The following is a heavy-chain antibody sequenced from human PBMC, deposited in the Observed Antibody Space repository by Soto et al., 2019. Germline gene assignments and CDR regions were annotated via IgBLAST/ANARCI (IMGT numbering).Heavy chain of an antibody. J-gene: IGHJ4*02. CDR2: ISAYNGNT. CDR1: GYTFTSYG. Sequence: QVQLVQSGAEVKKPGASVKVSCKASGYTFTSYGISWVRQAPGQGLEWMGWISAYNGNTNYAQKLQGRVTMTTDTSTSTAYMELRSLRSDDTAVYYCARTGSYYDSSGYYGVTADDYWGQGTLVTVSS. V-gene: IGHV1-18*01. CDR3: ARTGSYYDSSGYYGVTADDY. D-gene: IGHD3-22*01.